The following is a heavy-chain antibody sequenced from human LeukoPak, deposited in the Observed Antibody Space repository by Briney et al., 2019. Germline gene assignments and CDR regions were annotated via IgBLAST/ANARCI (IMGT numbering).Heavy chain of an antibody. D-gene: IGHD3-22*01. J-gene: IGHJ5*02. CDR3: ARGSGTYYYDSGGYLNWFDP. Sequence: PSETLYLTYTVSGGSICCSGYYWGWIRQPPGKGLEWIGTVYYAGSTYYNPSLKSRVTISEDTSRNQFSLKLNSVTAADTAVYYCARGSGTYYYDSGGYLNWFDPWVQGILVTVSS. CDR2: VYYAGST. V-gene: IGHV4-39*01. CDR1: GGSICCSGYY.